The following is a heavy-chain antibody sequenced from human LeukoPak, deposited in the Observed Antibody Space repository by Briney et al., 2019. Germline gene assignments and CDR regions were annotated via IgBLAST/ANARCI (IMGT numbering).Heavy chain of an antibody. Sequence: PGGSLRLSCAASGFTFSSYWMSWVRQAPGKGLEWVSVIYSGGSTYYADSVKGRFTISRDNSKNTLFLQMNSLRAEDTAVYYCARAGSGSYEGWGQGTLVTVSS. J-gene: IGHJ4*02. D-gene: IGHD1-26*01. CDR1: GFTFSSYW. CDR3: ARAGSGSYEG. V-gene: IGHV3-66*01. CDR2: IYSGGST.